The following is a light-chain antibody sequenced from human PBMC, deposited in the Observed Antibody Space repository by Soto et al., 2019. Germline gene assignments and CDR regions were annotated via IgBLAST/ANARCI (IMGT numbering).Light chain of an antibody. V-gene: IGKV4-1*01. CDR3: HQYYTTPCT. Sequence: DIVMTQSPGSLAVSLGERANINCKSSQSVLSTSKNKNYLAWYQKKPGQPPKLLFYWASSRASRVSDRFSGSGSETDFSLTISSLKAADVAEYYCHQYYTTPCTFGQGTKLESK. CDR1: QSVLSTSKNKNY. J-gene: IGKJ2*02. CDR2: WAS.